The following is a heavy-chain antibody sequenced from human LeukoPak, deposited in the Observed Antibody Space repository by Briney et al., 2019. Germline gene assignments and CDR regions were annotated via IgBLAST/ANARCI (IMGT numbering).Heavy chain of an antibody. CDR1: GFTFSSYW. V-gene: IGHV3-7*03. CDR2: IKQDGSEK. J-gene: IGHJ6*04. Sequence: GGSLRLSCAASGFTFSSYWMSWVRQAPGKGLEWVANIKQDGSEKYYVDSVKGRFTISRDNAKNSLYLQMNSLRAEDTAVYYCARDFILPYEPYYYGMDVWGKGTTVTVSS. CDR3: ARDFILPYEPYYYGMDV. D-gene: IGHD5-12*01.